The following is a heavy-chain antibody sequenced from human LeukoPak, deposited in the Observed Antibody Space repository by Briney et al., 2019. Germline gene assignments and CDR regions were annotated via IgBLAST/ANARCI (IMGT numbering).Heavy chain of an antibody. CDR1: GFTFTNSA. CDR2: IVVASGNT. V-gene: IGHV1-58*02. CDR3: AAAPIEMQQRGFDY. J-gene: IGHJ4*02. Sequence: VASVKVSCKASGFTFTNSAMQWVRQARGQRLEWVGWIVVASGNTKYAQKFQERVTITRDMSTSTAYMELSSLRLEDTAACYCAAAPIEMQQRGFDYWGQGTLVTVSS. D-gene: IGHD5-24*01.